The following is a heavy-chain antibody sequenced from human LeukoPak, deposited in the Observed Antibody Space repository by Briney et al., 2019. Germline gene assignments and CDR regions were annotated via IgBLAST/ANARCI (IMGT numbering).Heavy chain of an antibody. CDR3: ARGPYSSSWRYYYYGMDV. CDR2: IYYSGST. CDR1: GGSISSYY. D-gene: IGHD6-13*01. J-gene: IGHJ6*02. V-gene: IGHV4-59*12. Sequence: LETLSLTCTVSGGSISSYYWSWIRQPPGKGLEWIGYIYYSGSTNYDPSLKSRVTISVDTSKNQFSLKLSSVTAADTAVYYCARGPYSSSWRYYYYGMDVWGQGTTVTVSS.